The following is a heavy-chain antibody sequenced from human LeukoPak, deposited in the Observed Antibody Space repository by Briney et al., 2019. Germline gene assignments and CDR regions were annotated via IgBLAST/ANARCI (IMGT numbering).Heavy chain of an antibody. CDR2: MNPKSGNT. CDR1: GYTFTNYD. J-gene: IGHJ6*03. D-gene: IGHD6-13*01. V-gene: IGHV1-8*01. CDR3: ARELYEIAAAGMGGYYYYMDV. Sequence: ASVKVACKASGYTFTNYDINWVRWATGQGLEWMGWMNPKSGNTGYAQKFQGRVTMTRDTAIRTASLEMSSLTSEDTAVYYCARELYEIAAAGMGGYYYYMDVWGKGTTVTISS.